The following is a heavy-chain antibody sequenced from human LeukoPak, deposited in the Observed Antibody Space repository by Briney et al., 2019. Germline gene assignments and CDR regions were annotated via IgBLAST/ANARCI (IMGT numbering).Heavy chain of an antibody. D-gene: IGHD7-27*01. CDR1: GFTFSSYG. J-gene: IGHJ4*02. CDR2: ITSRSTT. Sequence: PGRSLRLSCAASGFTFSSYGMHWVRQAPGKGLEWVSGITSRSTTYYADSVKGRFTISRDNSKNMVWLQINSPTAEDTATYYCAKDGNWARFEDWGQGTLVTVSS. CDR3: AKDGNWARFED. V-gene: IGHV3-23*01.